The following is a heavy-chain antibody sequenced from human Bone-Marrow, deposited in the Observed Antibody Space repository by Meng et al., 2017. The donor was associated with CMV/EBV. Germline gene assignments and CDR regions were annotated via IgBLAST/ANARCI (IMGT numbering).Heavy chain of an antibody. D-gene: IGHD2-2*01. CDR3: ARRIVVVPAAILRLHYYGMDV. Sequence: ASVKVSCKASGYTFSSYDINWVRQATGQGLEWMGWMNPNSGNTGYAQKFQGRVTITRDTSITTAYLELSSLTSEDTAVYYCARRIVVVPAAILRLHYYGMDVWGQGNTVTVAS. CDR2: MNPNSGNT. CDR1: GYTFSSYD. J-gene: IGHJ6*02. V-gene: IGHV1-8*03.